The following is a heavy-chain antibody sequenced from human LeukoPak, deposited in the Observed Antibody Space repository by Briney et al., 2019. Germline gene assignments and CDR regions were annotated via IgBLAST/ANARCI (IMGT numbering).Heavy chain of an antibody. CDR1: GYSFTVYY. CDR3: ARAFPAAAHSFDY. D-gene: IGHD6-13*01. J-gene: IGHJ4*01. V-gene: IGHV1-2*06. Sequence: ASVKVSCKPSGYSFTVYYIHWVRQAPGQGLEWMGRLNPHSGGTDFAQNFHGRVTLTRDTSINTAYMDLSSLRSDDTAVYYCARAFPAAAHSFDYWGQEPWSPSP. CDR2: LNPHSGGT.